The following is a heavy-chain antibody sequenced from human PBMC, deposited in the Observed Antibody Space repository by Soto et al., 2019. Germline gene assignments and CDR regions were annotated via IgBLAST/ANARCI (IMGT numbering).Heavy chain of an antibody. CDR3: ARDTGSSWLRGFDP. CDR2: IKQDGSEK. V-gene: IGHV3-7*05. D-gene: IGHD6-13*01. CDR1: GFTFSSYW. J-gene: IGHJ5*02. Sequence: GGSLRLSCAASGFTFSSYWMSWVRQAPGKGLEWVANIKQDGSEKYYVDSVKGRFTISRDNAKNSLYLQMNSLRAEDTAVYYCARDTGSSWLRGFDPWGQGTLVTVSS.